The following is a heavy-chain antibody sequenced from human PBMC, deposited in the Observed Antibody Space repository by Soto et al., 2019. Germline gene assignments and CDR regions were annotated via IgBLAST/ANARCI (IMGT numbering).Heavy chain of an antibody. CDR2: INYRGTT. J-gene: IGHJ5*02. Sequence: QVQLRESGPGLVKPSQTLSLTCTVSGGSIIDGQTYLNWIRQHPERGLEWMGYINYRGTTYYSPALKSPLLISIDTSKSQFSLRLTSVTAADTAVYYCARDAQGVAPAWGQGTRVTVSS. D-gene: IGHD2-15*01. V-gene: IGHV4-31*01. CDR3: ARDAQGVAPA. CDR1: GGSIIDGQTY.